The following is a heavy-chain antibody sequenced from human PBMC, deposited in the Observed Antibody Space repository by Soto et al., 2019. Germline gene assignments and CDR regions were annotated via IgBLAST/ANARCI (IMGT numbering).Heavy chain of an antibody. J-gene: IGHJ4*02. V-gene: IGHV4-61*01. Sequence: SETLSLTCTVSGGSVSSGSYYWSWIRQPPGKGLEWIGYIYYSGSTNYNPSLKSRVTISVDTSKNQFSLKLSSVTAADTAVYYCARDSRPSVYFDYWGQGTLVTVSS. CDR2: IYYSGST. CDR3: ARDSRPSVYFDY. D-gene: IGHD4-17*01. CDR1: GGSVSSGSYY.